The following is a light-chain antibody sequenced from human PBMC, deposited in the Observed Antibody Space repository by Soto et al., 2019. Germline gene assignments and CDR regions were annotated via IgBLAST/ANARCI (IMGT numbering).Light chain of an antibody. Sequence: QLVLTQPPSASGTPGQRVTISCSGSSSNIGSNRVNWYQQLPGTAPKLLIYHNNQRPSGVPDRFSGSKSGTSASLAISGIQSDDEADYYCAAWDDRVNGVAFGGGTKLTVL. J-gene: IGLJ2*01. V-gene: IGLV1-44*01. CDR2: HNN. CDR3: AAWDDRVNGVA. CDR1: SSNIGSNR.